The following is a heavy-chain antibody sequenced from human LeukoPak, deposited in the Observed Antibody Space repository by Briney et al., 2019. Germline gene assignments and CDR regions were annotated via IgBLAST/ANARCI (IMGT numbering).Heavy chain of an antibody. CDR1: GFTFSNYW. V-gene: IGHV3-7*01. Sequence: GGSLRLSCAASGFTFSNYWMTWVRQAPGKGLEWVANIKQDGSEKYYVDSVKGRFTISRDNAKNSLYLQMNSLRAEDTAVYYCARSEATYYYDSSVYFYYYYGMDVWGQGTTVTVSS. D-gene: IGHD3-22*01. J-gene: IGHJ6*02. CDR2: IKQDGSEK. CDR3: ARSEATYYYDSSVYFYYYYGMDV.